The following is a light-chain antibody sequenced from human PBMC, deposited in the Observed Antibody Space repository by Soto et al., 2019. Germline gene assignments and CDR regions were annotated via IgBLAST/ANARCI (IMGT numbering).Light chain of an antibody. V-gene: IGLV2-11*01. J-gene: IGLJ1*01. CDR2: DVS. Sequence: QSALTQPRSVSGSPGQSVTISCTGTSSDVGGYNYVSWYQQHPGKAPKLMIYDVSKRPSGVPDRFSGSKSGKTASLTISGLQAEDEADFYCCSYAGRYTYVFGAGTKVT. CDR3: CSYAGRYTYV. CDR1: SSDVGGYNY.